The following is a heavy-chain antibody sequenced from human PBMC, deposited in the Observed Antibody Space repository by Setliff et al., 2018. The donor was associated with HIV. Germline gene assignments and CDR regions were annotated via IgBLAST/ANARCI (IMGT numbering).Heavy chain of an antibody. J-gene: IGHJ6*03. CDR1: GGSISSSSYY. CDR3: ARLREGYNFWSGYSYYYYYMDV. D-gene: IGHD3-3*01. Sequence: SETLSLTCTVSGGSISSSSYYWGWIRQPPGKGLEWIGSIYYSGRTYYNPSLKSRVTISVDTSKKQFSLKLSSVTAADTAVYYCARLREGYNFWSGYSYYYYYMDVWGKGTTVPVSS. V-gene: IGHV4-39*01. CDR2: IYYSGRT.